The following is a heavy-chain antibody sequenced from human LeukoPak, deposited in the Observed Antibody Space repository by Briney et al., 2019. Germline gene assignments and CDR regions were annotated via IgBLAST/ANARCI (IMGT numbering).Heavy chain of an antibody. Sequence: PGGSLRLSCAASGFTFSSYSMNWVRQAPGKRLERVSYISSSSSTIYYADSVKGRFTISRDNAKNSLYLQMNSLRAEDTAVYYCARDVTELTGDPFSRDWGQGTLVTVSS. CDR2: ISSSSSTI. J-gene: IGHJ4*02. CDR3: ARDVTELTGDPFSRD. V-gene: IGHV3-48*01. CDR1: GFTFSSYS. D-gene: IGHD7-27*01.